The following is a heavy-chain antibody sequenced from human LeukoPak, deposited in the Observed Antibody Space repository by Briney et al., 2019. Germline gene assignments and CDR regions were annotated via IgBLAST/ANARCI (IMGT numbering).Heavy chain of an antibody. D-gene: IGHD6-6*01. CDR1: GYTLTELS. J-gene: IGHJ5*02. Sequence: ASVKVSCKVSGYTLTELSMHWVRQAPGKGLEWMGIIYPGDSDTRYSPSFQGQVTISADKSISTAYLQWSSLKASDTAMYYCARRIEYSSSSRWFDPWGQGTLVTVSS. CDR2: IYPGDSDT. V-gene: IGHV5-51*01. CDR3: ARRIEYSSSSRWFDP.